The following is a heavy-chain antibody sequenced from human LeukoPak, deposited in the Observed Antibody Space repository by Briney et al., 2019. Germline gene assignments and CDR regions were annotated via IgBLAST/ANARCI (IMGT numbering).Heavy chain of an antibody. CDR2: ISYDGSNK. D-gene: IGHD5-18*01. J-gene: IGHJ4*02. CDR1: GFTFSSYA. V-gene: IGHV3-30*04. CDR3: ARDPPGIQLWFVFDY. Sequence: GRSLRLSCAASGFTFSSYAMHWVRQAPGKGLEWVAVISYDGSNKYYADSVKGRFTISRDNSKNTLYLQMNSLRAEDTAVYYCARDPPGIQLWFVFDYWGQGTLVTVSS.